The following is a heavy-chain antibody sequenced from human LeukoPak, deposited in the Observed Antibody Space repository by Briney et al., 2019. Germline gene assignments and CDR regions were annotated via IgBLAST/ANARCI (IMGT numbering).Heavy chain of an antibody. CDR2: ISSYNGNT. J-gene: IGHJ4*02. CDR3: ARDIGQWGYYDSRGHFRDF. CDR1: GYLFHNYG. Sequence: ASVKVSCKASGYLFHNYGFSWVRQAPGQGLEWMGWISSYNGNTKYAQELQGRVTMSTGTSTNTAYMELRSLRSDDTAVYFCARDIGQWGYYDSRGHFRDFWGQGTLVTVSS. V-gene: IGHV1-18*01. D-gene: IGHD3-22*01.